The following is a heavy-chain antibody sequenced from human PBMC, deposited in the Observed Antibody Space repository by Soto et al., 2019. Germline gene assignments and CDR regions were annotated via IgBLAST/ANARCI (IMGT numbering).Heavy chain of an antibody. V-gene: IGHV1-69*02. Sequence: QVQLVQSGAEVKKPGSSVKVSCKASGGTFSRYTINWVRQAPGQGLEWMGRIIPIAAIANYTQKFQGRVTVHVDKSSPAAYMELSSLGSDATAVYYCARGSTIVRGAPSWFDPWGQGTLVTVSS. CDR1: GGTFSRYT. D-gene: IGHD3-10*01. CDR3: ARGSTIVRGAPSWFDP. J-gene: IGHJ5*02. CDR2: IIPIAAIA.